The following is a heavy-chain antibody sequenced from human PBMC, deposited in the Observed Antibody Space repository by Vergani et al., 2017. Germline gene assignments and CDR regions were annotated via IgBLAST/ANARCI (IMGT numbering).Heavy chain of an antibody. V-gene: IGHV4-31*03. CDR2: IYSTGST. D-gene: IGHD3-22*01. Sequence: QVQLQESGPGLVKPSQTLSLPCSVSGDSISSGVYYWNWIRQHPGKGLEWIGYIYSTGSTHHNPSLRRRINMSVDTSKNQFSLKLNSVTAADTAMYYCARMWGYDEGDAFRIGYFDSWGPGILVTGSS. CDR1: GDSISSGVYY. CDR3: ARMWGYDEGDAFRIGYFDS. J-gene: IGHJ4*02.